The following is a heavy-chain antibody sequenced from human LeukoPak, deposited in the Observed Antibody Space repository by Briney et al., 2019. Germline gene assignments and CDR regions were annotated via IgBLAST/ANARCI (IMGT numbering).Heavy chain of an antibody. CDR1: GGSISSGGYY. J-gene: IGHJ6*02. Sequence: SETLSLTCTVSGGSISSGGYYWSWIRQHPGKGLEWIGYIYYSGSTYYNPSLKSRVTISVDTSKNQFSLKLSSVTAADTAVYYRAGEAPIGYCSSTSCPPVTYLNYYYYYGMDVWGQGTTVTVSS. CDR3: AGEAPIGYCSSTSCPPVTYLNYYYYYGMDV. V-gene: IGHV4-31*03. CDR2: IYYSGST. D-gene: IGHD2-2*01.